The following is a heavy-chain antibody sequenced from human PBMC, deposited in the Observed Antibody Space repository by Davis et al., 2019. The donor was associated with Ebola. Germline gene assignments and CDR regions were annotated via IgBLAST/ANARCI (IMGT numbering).Heavy chain of an antibody. CDR2: IKEDGSAT. V-gene: IGHV3-7*01. D-gene: IGHD6-6*01. CDR1: GVMFSRYW. Sequence: GESLKISCAASGVMFSRYWMSWVRQAPGKGLEWVANIKEDGSATNYADSVKGRFTISRDSATNSLYLQLTSLRAEDTAVYFCARDKSTAARPGYYYGLDVWGQGTTVTVS. CDR3: ARDKSTAARPGYYYGLDV. J-gene: IGHJ6*02.